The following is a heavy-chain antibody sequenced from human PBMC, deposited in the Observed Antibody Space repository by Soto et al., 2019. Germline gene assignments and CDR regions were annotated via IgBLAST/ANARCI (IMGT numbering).Heavy chain of an antibody. CDR2: INHSGST. CDR1: GGSFSGYY. D-gene: IGHD5-18*01. Sequence: QVQLQQWGAGLLKPSETLSLTCAVYGGSFSGYYWSWIRQPPGKGLEWIGEINHSGSTNYNPSLKSRVTISVDTSKNQFSLKLSSVTAADTAVYYCARRRGYSYGFSPWGQGTLVTVSS. V-gene: IGHV4-34*01. J-gene: IGHJ5*02. CDR3: ARRRGYSYGFSP.